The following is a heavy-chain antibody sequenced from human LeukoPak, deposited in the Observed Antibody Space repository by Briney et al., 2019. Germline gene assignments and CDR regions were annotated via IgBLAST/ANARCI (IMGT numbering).Heavy chain of an antibody. D-gene: IGHD1-14*01. CDR1: GFTFNNYA. CDR3: AKVSGGGLYYDGMDV. CDR2: ISGSGGTT. J-gene: IGHJ6*02. V-gene: IGHV3-23*01. Sequence: GGSLRLSCAASGFTFNNYAMNWVRQAPGEGLEWVSVISGSGGTTYYADSVKGRFTISRDSSKNTLYLQMNSLRAEDTAVYYCAKVSGGGLYYDGMDVWGQGTTVTVSS.